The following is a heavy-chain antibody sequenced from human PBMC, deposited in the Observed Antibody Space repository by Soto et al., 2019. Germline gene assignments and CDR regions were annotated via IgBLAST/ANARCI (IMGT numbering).Heavy chain of an antibody. CDR3: ATLWGQD. CDR1: GGTISRSSYY. Sequence: QLQLQESGPGLVKASETRSLTCTVAGGTISRSSYYWGWIRQPPGKGLEWIGSIYYSGSTYYNPSLKSRVTISVDTSKNQFSLKLSSVTAADTAVYYCATLWGQDWGQGTLVTVSS. V-gene: IGHV4-39*01. CDR2: IYYSGST. J-gene: IGHJ4*02. D-gene: IGHD3-10*01.